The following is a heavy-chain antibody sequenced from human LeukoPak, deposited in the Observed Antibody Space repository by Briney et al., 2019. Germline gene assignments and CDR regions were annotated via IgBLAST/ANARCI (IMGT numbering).Heavy chain of an antibody. J-gene: IGHJ4*02. D-gene: IGHD4-17*01. Sequence: GGSLRLSCAASGFTFSGSDMHWVRQASGKGLEWVGRIRSKANSYATTYAASVKGRFTISRDDSKNTAYLKMNSLKTEDTAVYYCMAPMTAVPSRDYWGQGTLVTVSS. CDR2: IRSKANSYAT. CDR1: GFTFSGSD. CDR3: MAPMTAVPSRDY. V-gene: IGHV3-73*01.